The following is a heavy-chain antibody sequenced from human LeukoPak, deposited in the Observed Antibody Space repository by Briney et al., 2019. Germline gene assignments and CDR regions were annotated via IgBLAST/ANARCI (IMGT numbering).Heavy chain of an antibody. D-gene: IGHD2-15*01. J-gene: IGHJ4*02. V-gene: IGHV3-74*01. CDR3: ATCSGGRCYSKGFDY. CDR2: ISTDGSET. CDR1: GFSFSSYW. Sequence: GGSLRLSCAASGFSFSSYWMHCVRQAPGKGLVWVSCISTDGSETRYADSVKGRFTISRDNAKNTLYLQMSSLTAEDTAVYYCATCSGGRCYSKGFDYWGQGTLVTVSS.